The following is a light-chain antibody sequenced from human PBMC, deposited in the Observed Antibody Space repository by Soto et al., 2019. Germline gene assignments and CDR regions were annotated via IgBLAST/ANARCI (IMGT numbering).Light chain of an antibody. CDR2: SDN. Sequence: QSVLPQPPSASGTPGQRVTTSCYGSSSNIGSNTVNWYQHLPGTAPKLLIYSDNQRPSGVPDRFSGSKSGTSASLAISGLQSEDEADYYCSAWDDSLNGRSVFGTGTKVTVL. J-gene: IGLJ1*01. V-gene: IGLV1-44*01. CDR1: SSNIGSNT. CDR3: SAWDDSLNGRSV.